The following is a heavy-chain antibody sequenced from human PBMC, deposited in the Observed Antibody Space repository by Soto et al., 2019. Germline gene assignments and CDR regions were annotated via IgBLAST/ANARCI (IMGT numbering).Heavy chain of an antibody. V-gene: IGHV3-7*05. Sequence: EVQLEESGGDLVQPGGSLRLSCAASGFTLSAYCMTWVRQAPGKGLEWVANINRDGSKKSYLDSVKGRFTISRDNVWNSMYLQMDRVRADDTALYYCERDVSPGSRSLYLDDFDLWGQGTMVTVSS. D-gene: IGHD3-10*01. CDR3: ERDVSPGSRSLYLDDFDL. CDR2: INRDGSKK. J-gene: IGHJ3*01. CDR1: GFTLSAYC.